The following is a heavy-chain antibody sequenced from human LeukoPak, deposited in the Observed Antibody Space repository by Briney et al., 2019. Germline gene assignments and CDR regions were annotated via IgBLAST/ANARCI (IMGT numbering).Heavy chain of an antibody. V-gene: IGHV3-20*04. D-gene: IGHD1-1*01. CDR3: ARDRGAIALTNFSHF. J-gene: IGHJ4*02. CDR1: GFTFDNYG. Sequence: GGSLRLSCAASGFTFDNYGMSWVRQAPGKGLEWVFNINRNGGNTAYADSVKGRFSISRDNAKNSLFLQMNSLRAEETAFYYCARDRGAIALTNFSHFWGQGTRVTVSS. CDR2: INRNGGNT.